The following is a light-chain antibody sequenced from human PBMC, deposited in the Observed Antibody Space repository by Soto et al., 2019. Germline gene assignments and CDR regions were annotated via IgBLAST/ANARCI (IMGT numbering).Light chain of an antibody. CDR1: QSVRSW. CDR3: QLSGA. CDR2: RAS. J-gene: IGKJ1*01. V-gene: IGKV1-5*03. Sequence: DVQMTQSPSTLSGSVGDRVTISCRASQSVRSWVAWHQQKPGEAPKLLISRASNLEAGVPARFSGSGSGTQFTRTLSSAQPDDFATCFCQLSGAFGQGTKVEIK.